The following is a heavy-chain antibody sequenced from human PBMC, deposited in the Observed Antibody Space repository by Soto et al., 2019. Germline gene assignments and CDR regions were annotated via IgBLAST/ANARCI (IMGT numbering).Heavy chain of an antibody. CDR3: AMKVLVSTSRVDLRYFDL. Sequence: EVQLLESGGGLVQPGGSLRLSCVGSGFTFINYAMNWVRQTPGKGLEWVSTISGGGDKTFDADTVKGRFTISRDNSKNAVNSQINSLRADDTAVYYCAMKVLVSTSRVDLRYFDLWGRGTLVTVSS. J-gene: IGHJ2*01. CDR1: GFTFINYA. V-gene: IGHV3-23*01. D-gene: IGHD2-2*01. CDR2: ISGGGDKT.